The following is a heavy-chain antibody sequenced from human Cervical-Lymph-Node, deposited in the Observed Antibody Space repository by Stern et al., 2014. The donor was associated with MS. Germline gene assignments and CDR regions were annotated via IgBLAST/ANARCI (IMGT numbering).Heavy chain of an antibody. CDR2: ISYDGNHK. J-gene: IGHJ4*02. CDR1: GFTFSSYA. V-gene: IGHV3-30*03. Sequence: VQLVESGGAVVQPGWSLRLSCAASGFTFSSYAMHWVRQAPGKGLEWVTVISYDGNHKYYAASVKGRFTISRDNSKNTLHLQMNSVTPDDTAIYYCARDYEDTSMLFDHWGQGTLVTVSS. D-gene: IGHD2-8*01. CDR3: ARDYEDTSMLFDH.